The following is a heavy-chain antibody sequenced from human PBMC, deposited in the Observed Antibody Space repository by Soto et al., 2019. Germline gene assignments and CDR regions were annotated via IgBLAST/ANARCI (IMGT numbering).Heavy chain of an antibody. CDR1: GFTFSSYA. CDR2: ISYDGSNK. J-gene: IGHJ4*02. Sequence: PGGSLRLSCAASGFTFSSYAMHWVRQAPGKGLEWVAVISYDGSNKYYADSVKGRFTISRDNSKNTLYLQMNSLRAEDTAVYYCARDLIAQQLAHYFGYWGQGTLVTASS. CDR3: ARDLIAQQLAHYFGY. D-gene: IGHD6-13*01. V-gene: IGHV3-30-3*01.